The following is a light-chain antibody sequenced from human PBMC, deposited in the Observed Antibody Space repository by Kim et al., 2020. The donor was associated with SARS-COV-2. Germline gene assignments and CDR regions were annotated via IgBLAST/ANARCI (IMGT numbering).Light chain of an antibody. J-gene: IGKJ4*01. V-gene: IGKV3-20*01. CDR1: QSVSSSY. CDR3: QQYGSSPRRLT. CDR2: GAS. Sequence: EIVLTQSPGTLSLSPAERATLSCRASQSVSSSYLAWYQQKPGQAPRLLIYGASSRATGIPDRFSGSGSGTDFTLTISRLEPEDFAVYYCQQYGSSPRRLTFGGGTKVEI.